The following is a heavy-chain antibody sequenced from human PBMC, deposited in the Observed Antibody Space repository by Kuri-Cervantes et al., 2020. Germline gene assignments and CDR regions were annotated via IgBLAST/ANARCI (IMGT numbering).Heavy chain of an antibody. V-gene: IGHV4-39*07. CDR3: ARSLWRHCSGGSCYSEPGAY. J-gene: IGHJ4*02. CDR1: GGSISSSSYY. Sequence: GSLRLSCTVSGGSISSSSYYWGWIRQPPGKGLEWIGSIYYSGSTYYNPSLKSRVTISVDKSKNQFSLKLSSVTAADTAVYYCARSLWRHCSGGSCYSEPGAYWGQGTLVTVSS. CDR2: IYYSGST. D-gene: IGHD2-15*01.